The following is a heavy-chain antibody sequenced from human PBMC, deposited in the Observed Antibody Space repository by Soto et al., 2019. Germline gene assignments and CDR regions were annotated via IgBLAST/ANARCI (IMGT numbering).Heavy chain of an antibody. CDR3: ARGDFLTYDDY. V-gene: IGHV1-3*01. CDR2: INAGNGNT. CDR1: GYTFTSYA. D-gene: IGHD3-16*01. J-gene: IGHJ4*02. Sequence: ASVKVSCKASGYTFTSYAMHWVRQAPGQRLEWMGWINAGNGNTKYSQKFQGRVAITRDTSASTAYMELSSLRSEDTAVYYCARGDFLTYDDYWGQGTLVTVSS.